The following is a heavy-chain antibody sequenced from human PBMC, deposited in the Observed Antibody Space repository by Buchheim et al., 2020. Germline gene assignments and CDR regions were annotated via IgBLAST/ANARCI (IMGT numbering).Heavy chain of an antibody. V-gene: IGHV1-2*02. D-gene: IGHD3-3*01. Sequence: QVQLVQSGAEVKKPGASVKVSCKASGYTFAGYYMHWVRQAPGQGLEWMGWINPNTGGTDYAQNFQGRVTMTRDTSTTPVYMELSGQTSDDTAVYVCARGGYKFWSGNSDDWFDPLGQGTL. CDR3: ARGGYKFWSGNSDDWFDP. CDR2: INPNTGGT. J-gene: IGHJ5*02. CDR1: GYTFAGYY.